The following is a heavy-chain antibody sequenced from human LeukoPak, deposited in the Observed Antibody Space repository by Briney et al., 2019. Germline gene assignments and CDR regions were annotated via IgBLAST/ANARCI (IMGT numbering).Heavy chain of an antibody. CDR2: IYKSGNT. Sequence: PSETLSLTCSVSGGSISNYYWSWIRQPPGKGLEWIGYIYKSGNTNYNPSLKSRVTISVDTSKNEFSLNLSSVIAADTAVYYCAREGGFYRPLDYSGQGTLVTVSS. D-gene: IGHD3-3*01. CDR1: GGSISNYY. J-gene: IGHJ4*02. CDR3: AREGGFYRPLDY. V-gene: IGHV4-59*01.